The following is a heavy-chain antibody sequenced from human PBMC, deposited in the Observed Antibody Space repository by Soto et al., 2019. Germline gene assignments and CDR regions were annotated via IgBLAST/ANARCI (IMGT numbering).Heavy chain of an antibody. Sequence: EVQLVESGGGLVKPGGSLRLSCAASGFTFSTYSMNWVRQTPGKGLEWVSSISSSSRYIYYADSVKGRFTISRDNAKNSLYLQMKSLRAEDTAVYYCARDLFEGDYGPHYYGMDVWGQGTTVTVSS. J-gene: IGHJ6*02. CDR2: ISSSSRYI. D-gene: IGHD4-17*01. V-gene: IGHV3-21*01. CDR1: GFTFSTYS. CDR3: ARDLFEGDYGPHYYGMDV.